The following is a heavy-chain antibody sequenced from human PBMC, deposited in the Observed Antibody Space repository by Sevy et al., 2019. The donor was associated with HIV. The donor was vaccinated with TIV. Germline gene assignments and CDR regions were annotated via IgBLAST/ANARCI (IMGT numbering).Heavy chain of an antibody. CDR3: AVSHSMGWGVIPIHI. J-gene: IGHJ4*02. CDR2: VTQSGKT. V-gene: IGHV4-34*01. CDR1: GESFSGHY. D-gene: IGHD3-10*01. Sequence: LSETLSLTCAVYGESFSGHYWTWIRQPPGKGLEWIGEVTQSGKTIYKSSLKSRVTISVDTSRNEFSLYLYSVTAADTALYYCAVSHSMGWGVIPIHIWGPGTLVTVSS.